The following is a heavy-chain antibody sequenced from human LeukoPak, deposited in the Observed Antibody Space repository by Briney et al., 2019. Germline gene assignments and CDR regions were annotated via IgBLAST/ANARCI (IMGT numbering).Heavy chain of an antibody. CDR1: GFTFSSYA. CDR2: ISGSGFST. J-gene: IGHJ4*02. CDR3: ARGQGIAAFDY. Sequence: GGSLRLSCAASGFTFSSYAMSWVRQAPGKGLEWVSSISGSGFSTDYAASVKGRFTISSDNSKNTLFLQMNSLRAEDTAVYYCARGQGIAAFDYWGQGTLVTVSS. D-gene: IGHD6-25*01. V-gene: IGHV3-23*01.